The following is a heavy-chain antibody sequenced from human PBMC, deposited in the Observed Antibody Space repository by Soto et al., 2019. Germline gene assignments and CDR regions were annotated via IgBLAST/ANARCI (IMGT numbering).Heavy chain of an antibody. J-gene: IGHJ4*02. CDR3: ARDRGLLWSLFDY. Sequence: ASVKVSCKASGYTFTSYAMHWVRHAPGQRLEWMGWINAGNGNTKYSQKFQGRVTITRDTSASTAYMELSSLRSEDTAVYYCARDRGLLWSLFDYWGQGTLVTVS. CDR1: GYTFTSYA. V-gene: IGHV1-3*01. D-gene: IGHD2-2*01. CDR2: INAGNGNT.